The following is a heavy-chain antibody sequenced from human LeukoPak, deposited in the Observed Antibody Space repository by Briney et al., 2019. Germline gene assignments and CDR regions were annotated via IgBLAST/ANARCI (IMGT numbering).Heavy chain of an antibody. CDR3: ARDLNREGMGI. CDR2: ISSSGSTI. V-gene: IGHV3-48*03. J-gene: IGHJ3*02. Sequence: GGSLRLSCAASGFTFSSYEINWVRQAPGKGLEWVSYISSSGSTIYYADSVKGRFTISRDNAKKSLYLQMNSLRAEDTAVYYCARDLNREGMGIWGQGTMVTVSS. CDR1: GFTFSSYE. D-gene: IGHD3-10*01.